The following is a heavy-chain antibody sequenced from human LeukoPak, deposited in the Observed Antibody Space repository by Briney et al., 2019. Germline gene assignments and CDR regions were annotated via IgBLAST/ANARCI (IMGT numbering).Heavy chain of an antibody. CDR2: ISSSGSTI. D-gene: IGHD6-6*01. J-gene: IGHJ6*02. CDR1: GFTFSDYY. Sequence: GGSVRLSCAASGFTFSDYYISWIRQAPGEGLEWVSYISSSGSTIYYADSVKGRFTISRDNAKNSLYLQMNSLRAEDTAVYYCARHSSSSYYYGMDVWGQGTTVTVSS. V-gene: IGHV3-11*01. CDR3: ARHSSSSYYYGMDV.